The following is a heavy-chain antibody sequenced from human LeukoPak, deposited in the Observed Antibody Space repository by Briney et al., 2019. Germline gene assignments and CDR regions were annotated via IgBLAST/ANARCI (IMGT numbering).Heavy chain of an antibody. D-gene: IGHD6-19*01. Sequence: GASVKVSCKASGGTFSSYTISWVRQAPGQGLERMGRIIPILGIANYAQKFQGRVTITADKSTSTAYMELSSLRSEDTAVYYCARDEKVAGGYWGQGTLVTVSS. V-gene: IGHV1-69*04. CDR3: ARDEKVAGGY. CDR1: GGTFSSYT. J-gene: IGHJ4*02. CDR2: IIPILGIA.